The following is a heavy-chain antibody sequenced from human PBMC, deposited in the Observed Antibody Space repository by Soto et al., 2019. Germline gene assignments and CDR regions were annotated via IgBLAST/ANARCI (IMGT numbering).Heavy chain of an antibody. CDR1: GGSISSYY. J-gene: IGHJ5*02. Sequence: SETLSLTCTVSGGSISSYYWSWIRQPPGKGLEWIGYIYYSGSTNYNPSLKSRVTISVDTSKNQFSLKLSSVTAADTAVYYCARVYYDVWSGYYTGPNWFDPWGQGTLVTVSS. CDR3: ARVYYDVWSGYYTGPNWFDP. V-gene: IGHV4-59*08. D-gene: IGHD3-3*01. CDR2: IYYSGST.